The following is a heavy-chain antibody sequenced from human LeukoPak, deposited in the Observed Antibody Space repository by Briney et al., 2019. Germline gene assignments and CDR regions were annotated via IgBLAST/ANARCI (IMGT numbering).Heavy chain of an antibody. CDR2: ISTNGGSI. CDR3: ARRIAARREFDY. CDR1: GFTLSSCA. D-gene: IGHD6-6*01. V-gene: IGHV3-64D*06. Sequence: PGGSLRLSCSASGFTLSSCAMHWVRQAPGKGLEYVSGISTNGGSIYYADSVKGRFTISRDNSKNMLYLQMTSLRAEDTAVYYRARRIAARREFDYWGQGTLVTVSS. J-gene: IGHJ4*02.